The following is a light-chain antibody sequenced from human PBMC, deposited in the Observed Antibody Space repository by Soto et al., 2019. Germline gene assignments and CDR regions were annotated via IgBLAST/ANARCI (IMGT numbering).Light chain of an antibody. CDR1: QSFTSN. CDR3: QQYNDWPRT. Sequence: EIVMTQFPATLSVSPGERATLSCRASQSFTSNLAWYQQKPGQAPRLLIYGASTRATDIPDRFSGSGSGTEFTLTISSLQSEDLAIYYCQQYNDWPRTFGQGTRLE. J-gene: IGKJ5*01. CDR2: GAS. V-gene: IGKV3-15*01.